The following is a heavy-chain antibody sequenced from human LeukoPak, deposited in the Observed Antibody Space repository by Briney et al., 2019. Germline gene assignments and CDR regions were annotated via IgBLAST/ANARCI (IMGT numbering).Heavy chain of an antibody. CDR1: GYTFTSYA. Sequence: ASVKVSCKASGYTFTSYAMHWVRQAPGQRLEWMGWINAGNGNTKYSQKFQGRVTITRDTSASTAYMELSSLRSEDTAVYYCARVPRCVVPAAICWFDPWGQGTLVTVSS. CDR3: ARVPRCVVPAAICWFDP. J-gene: IGHJ5*02. D-gene: IGHD2-2*01. V-gene: IGHV1-3*01. CDR2: INAGNGNT.